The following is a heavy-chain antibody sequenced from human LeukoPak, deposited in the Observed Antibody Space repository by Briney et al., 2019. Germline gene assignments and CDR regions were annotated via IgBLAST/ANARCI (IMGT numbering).Heavy chain of an antibody. V-gene: IGHV3-23*01. CDR2: ISGSGGST. D-gene: IGHD6-19*01. Sequence: GGSLRLSCAASGFTFSSYAMSWVRQAPGKGLEWVSAISGSGGSTYYADSVKGRFTISRGNSKNTLYLQMNSLRAEDTAVYYCAKDLQQWLYYFDYWDQGTLVTVSS. CDR3: AKDLQQWLYYFDY. CDR1: GFTFSSYA. J-gene: IGHJ4*02.